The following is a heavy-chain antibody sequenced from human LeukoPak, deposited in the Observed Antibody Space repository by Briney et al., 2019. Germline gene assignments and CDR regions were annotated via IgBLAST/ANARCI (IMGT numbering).Heavy chain of an antibody. D-gene: IGHD1-7*01. V-gene: IGHV4-39*07. CDR1: GGSISSSSYY. Sequence: SSETLSLTCTVSGGSISSSSYYWGWIRQPPGKGLEWIGEINHSGSTNYNPSLKSRVTISVDTSKNQFSLKLSSVTAADTAVYYCARGSWNYNWFDPWGQGTLVTVSS. CDR3: ARGSWNYNWFDP. J-gene: IGHJ5*02. CDR2: INHSGST.